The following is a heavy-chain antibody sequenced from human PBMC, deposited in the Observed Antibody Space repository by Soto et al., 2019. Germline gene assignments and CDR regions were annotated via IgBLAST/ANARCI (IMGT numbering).Heavy chain of an antibody. D-gene: IGHD3-3*01. CDR3: ARDARRPDYDFWLFDY. V-gene: IGHV6-1*01. CDR2: TYYRSKWYN. J-gene: IGHJ4*02. Sequence: PSQTLSLTCAIAGDSVSRTSAAWNWLRQSPSRGLEWLGRTYYRSKWYNDYAVSVKSRITINPDTSNNQFSLQLNSVTPADTAVYYXARDARRPDYDFWLFDYWGQGTLVTVSS. CDR1: GDSVSRTSAA.